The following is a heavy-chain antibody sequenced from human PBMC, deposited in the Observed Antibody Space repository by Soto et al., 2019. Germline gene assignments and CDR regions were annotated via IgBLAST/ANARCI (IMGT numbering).Heavy chain of an antibody. V-gene: IGHV1-8*01. CDR3: ARGIN. D-gene: IGHD1-20*01. CDR2: MNPHSGNT. Sequence: QVRLEQSGADVKKPGASVKVSCKASGYTFTSYDINWVRQTTGQGLEWMGWMNPHSGNTGYAQKCQGRLTLTRNTSISTAYLDLSSLRTEDTAIYYCARGINWGQGTLVTVSS. J-gene: IGHJ4*02. CDR1: GYTFTSYD.